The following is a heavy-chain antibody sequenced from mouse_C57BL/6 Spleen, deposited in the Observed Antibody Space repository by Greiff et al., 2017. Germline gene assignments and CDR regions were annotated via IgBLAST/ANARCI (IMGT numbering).Heavy chain of an antibody. Sequence: EVTLVESGGGLVQPGGSMKLSCVASGFTFSNYWMNWVRQSPEKGLEWVAQIRLKSDNYATHYAESVKGRFTISRDYSKRSVYLQMNNLRAEDTGIYYCTQLSGRMDYWGQGTSVTVSS. V-gene: IGHV6-3*01. J-gene: IGHJ4*01. CDR1: GFTFSNYW. CDR2: IRLKSDNYAT. CDR3: TQLSGRMDY. D-gene: IGHD4-1*01.